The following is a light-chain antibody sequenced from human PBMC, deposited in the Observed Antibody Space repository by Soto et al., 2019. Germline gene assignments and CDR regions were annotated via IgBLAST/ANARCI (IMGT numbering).Light chain of an antibody. Sequence: DIQMTQSPSTLSASVGDRVTITCRASQSIDTWLGWYQQKPGKAPKLLIYDASVLESGVPSRFSGSGSGAEFTLAISSLPPDDFATYYCQQYRGFWSFGQGTKVDMK. J-gene: IGKJ1*01. CDR1: QSIDTW. CDR3: QQYRGFWS. V-gene: IGKV1-5*01. CDR2: DAS.